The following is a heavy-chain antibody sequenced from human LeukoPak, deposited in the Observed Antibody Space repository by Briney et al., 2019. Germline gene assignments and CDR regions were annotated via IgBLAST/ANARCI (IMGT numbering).Heavy chain of an antibody. Sequence: SETLSLTCTVSGVSISSYYWSWIRQPPGKGLEWIGYIYTSGSTNHNPSLKSRVTISVDTSKNQFSLKLSSATAADTAVYYCARHVSTSESENFDYWGQGTLVTVSS. D-gene: IGHD3-10*02. J-gene: IGHJ4*02. CDR3: ARHVSTSESENFDY. CDR2: IYTSGST. CDR1: GVSISSYY. V-gene: IGHV4-4*09.